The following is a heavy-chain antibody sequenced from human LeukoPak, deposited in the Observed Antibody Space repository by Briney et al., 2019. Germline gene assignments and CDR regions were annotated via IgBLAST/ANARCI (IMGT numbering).Heavy chain of an antibody. V-gene: IGHV1-46*01. Sequence: ASVKVSCKASGYTFTSYYMHWVRQAPGQGLEWMGIINPSGGSTSYARKFQGRVTMTRDTSTSTVYMELSSLRSEDTAVYYCARARGSGCPDYWGQGTLVTVSS. CDR2: INPSGGST. D-gene: IGHD6-19*01. CDR1: GYTFTSYY. CDR3: ARARGSGCPDY. J-gene: IGHJ4*02.